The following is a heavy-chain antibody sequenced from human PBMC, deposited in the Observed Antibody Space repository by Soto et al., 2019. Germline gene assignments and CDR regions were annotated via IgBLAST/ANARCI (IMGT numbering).Heavy chain of an antibody. CDR3: VKATPYGGPVFES. CDR2: ISGRGETT. D-gene: IGHD4-17*01. V-gene: IGHV3-23*01. Sequence: EVQLLESGGGSVQPGGSLRLSCTASGFSFSSFGMTWVRQTPGKGLQWVSTISGRGETTFYAYSLKGRFTISRDNSNNRLFMQVDSLRVEDTAVYYCVKATPYGGPVFESWGQGALFTVSP. J-gene: IGHJ4*02. CDR1: GFSFSSFG.